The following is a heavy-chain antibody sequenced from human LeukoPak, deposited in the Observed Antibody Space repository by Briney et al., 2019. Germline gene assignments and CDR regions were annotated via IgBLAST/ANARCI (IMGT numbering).Heavy chain of an antibody. Sequence: PSETLSLTCSVSGGSISSSSYYWGWIRQPPGKGLEWIGSIYHSGSTYYNPSLKSRVTISVDTSKNQFSLKLSSVTAADTAVYYCASHCSGGSCHPYFDYWGQGTLVTVSS. J-gene: IGHJ4*02. CDR2: IYHSGST. CDR3: ASHCSGGSCHPYFDY. CDR1: GGSISSSSYY. V-gene: IGHV4-39*07. D-gene: IGHD2-15*01.